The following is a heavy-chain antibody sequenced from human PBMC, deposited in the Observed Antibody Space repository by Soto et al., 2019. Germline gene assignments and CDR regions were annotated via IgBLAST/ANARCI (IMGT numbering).Heavy chain of an antibody. D-gene: IGHD3-22*01. J-gene: IGHJ4*02. CDR1: GFTFSSYA. CDR3: AKEMTSGYYLFDY. Sequence: EVQLLQSGGGLVQPGGSLRLSCAASGFTFSSYAMSWVRQAPGKGLEWVSTISGTGGSTYYPDSVKGRFTISRDNSKNTVYLQMHSLRAEDAAVYYCAKEMTSGYYLFDYWGQGTLVTVSS. CDR2: ISGTGGST. V-gene: IGHV3-23*01.